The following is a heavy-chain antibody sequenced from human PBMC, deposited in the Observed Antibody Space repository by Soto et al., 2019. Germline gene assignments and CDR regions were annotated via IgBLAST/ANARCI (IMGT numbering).Heavy chain of an antibody. CDR3: ARANYYGSGSPPYYYYAMDV. Sequence: PGGSLRLSCAASGFTFSSYSMNWVRQAPGKGLEWVSYISSSSSTIYYADSVKGRFTISRDNAKNSLYLQMNSLRAEDTAVYYCARANYYGSGSPPYYYYAMDVWGQGTTVTVSS. CDR1: GFTFSSYS. D-gene: IGHD3-10*01. V-gene: IGHV3-48*01. J-gene: IGHJ6*02. CDR2: ISSSSSTI.